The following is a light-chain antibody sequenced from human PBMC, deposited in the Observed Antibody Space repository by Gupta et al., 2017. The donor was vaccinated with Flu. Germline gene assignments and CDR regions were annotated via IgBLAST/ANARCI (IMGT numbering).Light chain of an antibody. CDR3: APWDDSPRAV. CDR2: CDD. J-gene: IGLJ1*01. Sequence: QSVLTQPPSVSEAPRQRVTISCSGSSSNIGNNVFNWYQQFPGKAPKLLIYCDDLLPSGVSDRFSGSRSGTSASLAISGLLSADEADYSCAPWDDSPRAVFGTGTKVTVL. V-gene: IGLV1-36*01. CDR1: SSNIGNNV.